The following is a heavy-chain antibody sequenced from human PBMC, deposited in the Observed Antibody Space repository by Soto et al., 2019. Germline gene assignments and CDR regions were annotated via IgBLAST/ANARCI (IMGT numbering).Heavy chain of an antibody. J-gene: IGHJ6*02. CDR3: ARFSAKGGYYYYGMDV. CDR2: INPNSGGT. V-gene: IGHV1-2*04. Sequence: ASVKVSCKASGYTFTGYYMHWVRQAPGQGLEWMGWINPNSGGTNYAQKFQGWVTMTRDTSISTAYMELSRLRSDDTAVYYCARFSAKGGYYYYGMDVWGQGTTVTVSS. CDR1: GYTFTGYY. D-gene: IGHD3-16*01.